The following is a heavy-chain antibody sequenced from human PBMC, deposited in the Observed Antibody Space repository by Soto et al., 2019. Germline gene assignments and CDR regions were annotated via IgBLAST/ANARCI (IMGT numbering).Heavy chain of an antibody. CDR2: IYYSGST. D-gene: IGHD3-10*01. J-gene: IGHJ6*03. CDR1: GGSISSYY. V-gene: IGHV4-59*01. Sequence: QVQLQESGPGLVKPSETLSLTCTVSGGSISSYYWSWIRQPPGKGLEWIGYIYYSGSTNYNPSLKSRVTISVDTTKNQCSLELSYVTAADTAVYYCARERITMVRGVIDYYIDVWGKGTTVTVSS. CDR3: ARERITMVRGVIDYYIDV.